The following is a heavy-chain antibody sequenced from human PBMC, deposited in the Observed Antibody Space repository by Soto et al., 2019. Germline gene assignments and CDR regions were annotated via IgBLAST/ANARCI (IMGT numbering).Heavy chain of an antibody. Sequence: QVQLVQSGAEVKKPGSSVKVSCKASGGTFSSYAISWVRQAPGQGLEWMGGIIPIFGTANYAQKFQGRVTITADESTSTAYMELSSLRSEDTAVYYCAREHYIARGDYYYYYGMDVWGQGTTVTVSS. J-gene: IGHJ6*02. V-gene: IGHV1-69*12. CDR1: GGTFSSYA. CDR2: IIPIFGTA. CDR3: AREHYIARGDYYYYYGMDV. D-gene: IGHD4-4*01.